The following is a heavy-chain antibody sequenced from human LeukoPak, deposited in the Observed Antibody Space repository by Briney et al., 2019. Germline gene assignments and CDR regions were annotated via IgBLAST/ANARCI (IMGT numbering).Heavy chain of an antibody. V-gene: IGHV3-74*01. CDR2: INSDGSST. CDR3: ARPGIAVSGHIDY. J-gene: IGHJ4*02. Sequence: GGSLRLSCAASGFTFSSSWMNWVGKAPGKGLVWVSRINSDGSSTNYADSVKGRFTISRDNAKNTLYLQMSSLRAEDTAVYYCARPGIAVSGHIDYWGQGTLVTVSS. CDR1: GFTFSSSW. D-gene: IGHD6-19*01.